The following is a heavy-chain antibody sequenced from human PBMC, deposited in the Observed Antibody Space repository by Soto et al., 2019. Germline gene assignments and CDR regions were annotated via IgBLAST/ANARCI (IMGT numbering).Heavy chain of an antibody. CDR2: IYYSGST. CDR3: ARQAPHGSGWFWFDH. CDR1: GGSISSYY. Sequence: SETLSLTCTVSGGSISSYYWSWIRQPPGKGLEWIGYIYYSGSTSYNPSLRSRVTISVDTSKNQFSLKLSSVTAADTAVYYCARQAPHGSGWFWFDHWGQGTLVTVSS. V-gene: IGHV4-59*08. J-gene: IGHJ5*02. D-gene: IGHD6-19*01.